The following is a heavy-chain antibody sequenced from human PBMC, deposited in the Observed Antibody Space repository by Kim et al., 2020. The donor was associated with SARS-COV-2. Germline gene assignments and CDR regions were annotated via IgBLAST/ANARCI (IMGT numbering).Heavy chain of an antibody. CDR3: VRLDGGAVRPKQVYYGMDV. Sequence: SETLSLTCSVSGASINRNTYYWGWIRQTPGKGLEWIGSVYYSGTTYYNPSLKSRVTMSVDTSKNQFSLKLRFVTAADTGSYYCVRLDGGAVRPKQVYYGMDVWGQGTTVTVSS. CDR1: GASINRNTYY. D-gene: IGHD6-6*01. V-gene: IGHV4-39*01. J-gene: IGHJ6*02. CDR2: VYYSGTT.